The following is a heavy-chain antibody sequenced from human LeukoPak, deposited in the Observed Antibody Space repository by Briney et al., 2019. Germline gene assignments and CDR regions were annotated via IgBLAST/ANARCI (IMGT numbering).Heavy chain of an antibody. CDR1: AFTFSSYG. Sequence: GGSLRLSCAASAFTFSSYGMHWVRQAPGKGLEWVAYIQYDRTNEQYAHSVKGRFRISRDNSNNRLYLQMNSLRTEDTAVYYCAKDRCSNGIGCYYYYMEVWGKGTTVTISS. CDR2: IQYDRTNE. CDR3: AKDRCSNGIGCYYYYMEV. V-gene: IGHV3-30*02. J-gene: IGHJ6*03. D-gene: IGHD2-8*01.